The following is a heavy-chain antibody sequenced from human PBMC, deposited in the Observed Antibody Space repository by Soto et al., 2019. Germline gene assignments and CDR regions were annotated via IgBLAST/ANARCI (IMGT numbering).Heavy chain of an antibody. V-gene: IGHV1-18*01. D-gene: IGHD1-26*01. CDR2: ISAYNGNT. CDR1: GYTFTSYG. J-gene: IGHJ6*02. Sequence: ASVKVSCKASGYTFTSYGISWVRQAPGQGLEWMGWISAYNGNTNYAQKLQGRVTMTTDTSTSTAYMELRSLRSDDTAVYYCARLWIYSGSYYRYYYYYGMDVWGQGTPVTVSS. CDR3: ARLWIYSGSYYRYYYYYGMDV.